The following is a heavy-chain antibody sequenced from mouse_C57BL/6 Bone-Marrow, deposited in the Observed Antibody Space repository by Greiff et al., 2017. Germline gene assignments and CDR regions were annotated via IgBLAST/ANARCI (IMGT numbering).Heavy chain of an antibody. CDR3: AGHPPDDYGFAY. CDR1: GFTFSSYG. Sequence: EVQRVESGGDLVKPGGSLKLSCAASGFTFSSYGMSWVRQTPDKRLEWVATISSGGSYTYYPDSVKGRFTISRDNAKNTLYLQMSSLKSEDTAMYYCAGHPPDDYGFAYWGQGTLVTVSA. V-gene: IGHV5-6*01. CDR2: ISSGGSYT. J-gene: IGHJ3*01. D-gene: IGHD2-4*01.